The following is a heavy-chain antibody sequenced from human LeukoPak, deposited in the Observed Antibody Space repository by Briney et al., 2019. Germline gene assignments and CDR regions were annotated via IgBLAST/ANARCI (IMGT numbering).Heavy chain of an antibody. V-gene: IGHV3-30*02. Sequence: GGCLRLSCAAAGFTFSSYGMHWVRQAPGKGLEWVAFIRYDGSNKYYADSVKGRFTISRDNSKNTLYLQMNSLRAEDTAVYYCAKDLGSSGYGLPLDYWGQGTLVTVSS. D-gene: IGHD3-22*01. CDR1: GFTFSSYG. CDR2: IRYDGSNK. CDR3: AKDLGSSGYGLPLDY. J-gene: IGHJ4*02.